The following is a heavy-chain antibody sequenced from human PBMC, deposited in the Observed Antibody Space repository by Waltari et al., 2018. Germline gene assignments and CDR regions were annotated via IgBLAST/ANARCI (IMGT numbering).Heavy chain of an antibody. D-gene: IGHD1-26*01. CDR3: ARGEGGANEY. CDR2: ISSGASTI. CDR1: GFPYRNDE. J-gene: IGHJ4*01. V-gene: IGHV3-48*03. Sequence: EVQLVESGGGLVQPGGSLSLLCASSGFPYRNDEMNWVRQAPGKGLEWVSYISSGASTIFYADSVKGRFTISRDNAKKSVYLEMNSLRADDTAIYYCARGEGGANEYWGQGTLVTVSS.